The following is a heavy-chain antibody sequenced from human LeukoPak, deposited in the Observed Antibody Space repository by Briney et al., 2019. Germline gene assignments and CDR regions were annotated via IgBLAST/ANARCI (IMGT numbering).Heavy chain of an antibody. D-gene: IGHD6-19*01. CDR1: GFTFSSYA. CDR2: ISYDGSNK. CDR3: ARTPSIAVAGYFDY. V-gene: IGHV3-30-3*01. J-gene: IGHJ4*02. Sequence: QPGGSLRLSCAASGFTFSSYAMHRVRQAPGKGLEWVAVISYDGSNKYYADSVKGRFTISRDNSKNTLYLQMNSLRAEDTAVYYCARTPSIAVAGYFDYWGQGTLVTVSS.